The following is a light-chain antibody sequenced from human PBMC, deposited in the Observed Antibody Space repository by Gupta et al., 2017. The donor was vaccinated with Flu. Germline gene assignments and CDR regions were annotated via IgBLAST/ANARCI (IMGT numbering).Light chain of an antibody. CDR1: QSLTASY. Sequence: EVVLTQSPGTLSLSPGESATLSCRTSQSLTASYFASYQQTIGQPPRLLIYGASSRAAGVPDRIRGRGSRTDLTLNITRLEPEDFAVYYCQQYGGSSAFGGGTKVEIK. CDR3: QQYGGSSA. V-gene: IGKV3-20*01. J-gene: IGKJ4*01. CDR2: GAS.